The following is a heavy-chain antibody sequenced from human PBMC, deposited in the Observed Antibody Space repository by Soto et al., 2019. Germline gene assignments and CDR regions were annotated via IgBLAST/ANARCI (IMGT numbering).Heavy chain of an antibody. CDR2: IYYNGIT. V-gene: IGHV4-39*01. J-gene: IGHJ4*02. CDR1: GGSISSNSFY. D-gene: IGHD3-10*01. CDR3: ARQGTRMLRGVVIRMYYFDF. Sequence: QLVEPGPGLVKPSETLSLTCTVSGGSISSNSFYWGWIRQPPGKGLEWIGNIYYNGITEYNASLKSRVTMSMDTSKNQFSLNLNSVTAADTAVYYCARQGTRMLRGVVIRMYYFDFWGQGSLVTVSS.